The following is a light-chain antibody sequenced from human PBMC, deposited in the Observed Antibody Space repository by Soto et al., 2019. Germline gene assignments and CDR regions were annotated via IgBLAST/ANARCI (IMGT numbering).Light chain of an antibody. CDR3: QTWGTGTPWV. CDR2: LSSDGSH. V-gene: IGLV4-69*01. CDR1: SGHSNYA. Sequence: QLVLTQSPSASASLGASVKLTCTLSSGHSNYAIAWHQQQPEKGPRYLMKLSSDGSHSKGDGIPDRFSGSSSGAERYLTISSLQSEDEADYYCQTWGTGTPWVFGGGTKVTVL. J-gene: IGLJ3*02.